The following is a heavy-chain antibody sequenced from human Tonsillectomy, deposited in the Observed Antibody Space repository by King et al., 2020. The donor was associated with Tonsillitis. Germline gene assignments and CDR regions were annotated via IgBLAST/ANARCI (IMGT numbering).Heavy chain of an antibody. CDR3: ARGWRCSGGSCYPFDY. D-gene: IGHD2-15*01. V-gene: IGHV4-38-2*02. J-gene: IGHJ4*02. CDR1: GYSISSGYY. Sequence: QLQESGPGLVKPSETLSLTCTVSGYSISSGYYWGWIRQPPGKGLEWIGSIYHSGSTYYNPSLKSRVTISLDTSKNHFSLKLSSVTAADTAVYYCARGWRCSGGSCYPFDYWGQGILVTVSS. CDR2: IYHSGST.